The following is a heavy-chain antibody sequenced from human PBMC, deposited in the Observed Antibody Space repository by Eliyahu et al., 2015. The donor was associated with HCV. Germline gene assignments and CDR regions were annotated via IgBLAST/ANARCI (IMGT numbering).Heavy chain of an antibody. CDR2: IKSKTDGGTT. CDR3: TTTLLWFGEHYGMDA. J-gene: IGHJ6*02. CDR1: GFTFSNAW. V-gene: IGHV3-15*01. D-gene: IGHD3-10*01. Sequence: EVQLVESGGGLVKPGGSLRLSCAASGFTFSNAWMSWVRQAPGKGLEWVGRIKSKTDGGTTDYAAPVKGRFTISRDDSKNTLYLQMNSLKTEDTAVYYCTTTLLWFGEHYGMDAWGQGTTVTVSS.